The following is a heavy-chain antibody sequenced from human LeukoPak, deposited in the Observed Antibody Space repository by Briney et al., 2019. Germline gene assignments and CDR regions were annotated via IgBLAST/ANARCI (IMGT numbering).Heavy chain of an antibody. CDR3: ARDGHSSGWSAAFDI. J-gene: IGHJ3*02. D-gene: IGHD6-19*01. CDR2: IYYSGST. Sequence: SETLSLTCSVSGSSISSNYWSWIRQPPGKGLEWIGYIYYSGSTNYNPSLKSRVTISVDTPKNQFSLKLRSVTAADTAVYYCARDGHSSGWSAAFDIWGQGTMVTVS. V-gene: IGHV4-59*01. CDR1: GSSISSNY.